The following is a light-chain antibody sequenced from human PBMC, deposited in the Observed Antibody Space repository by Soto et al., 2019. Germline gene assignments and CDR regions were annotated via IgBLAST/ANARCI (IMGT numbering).Light chain of an antibody. CDR2: GAS. J-gene: IGKJ4*01. V-gene: IGKV3-15*01. CDR1: QSVSSN. Sequence: EVVMTQSPDTLSVSPGERATLSCRASQSVSSNLAWYQQKPGQAPRLLIYGASTRATGIPARFSGSGSGTEFTLTVSSLQSEDFAVYYCQQYNDWLTFGGGTRWIS. CDR3: QQYNDWLT.